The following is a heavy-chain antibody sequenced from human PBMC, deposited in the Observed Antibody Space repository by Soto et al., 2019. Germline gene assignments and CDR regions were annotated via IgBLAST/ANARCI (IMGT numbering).Heavy chain of an antibody. Sequence: GGSLRLSCAASGFTFSSYSMNWVRQAPGKGLEWVSSISSSSSYIYYADSVKGRFTISRDNAKNSLYLQMNSLRAEDTAVYYCASTSTEYQLLYYFDYWGQGTLVTVS. D-gene: IGHD2-2*01. CDR3: ASTSTEYQLLYYFDY. CDR1: GFTFSSYS. CDR2: ISSSSSYI. J-gene: IGHJ4*02. V-gene: IGHV3-21*01.